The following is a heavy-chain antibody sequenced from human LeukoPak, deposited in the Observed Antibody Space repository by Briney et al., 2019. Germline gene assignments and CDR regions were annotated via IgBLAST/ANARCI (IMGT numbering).Heavy chain of an antibody. CDR3: ARLIAYSGYDSLVD. CDR1: GYSFTSYW. J-gene: IGHJ4*02. Sequence: GESLKISCKGSGYSFTSYWIGWVLQMPGKGLEWMVIIYPGDSDTRYSPSFQGQVTISADKSINTAYLQWSSLKASDTAMYYCARLIAYSGYDSLVDWSQGTLVTVSS. D-gene: IGHD5-12*01. V-gene: IGHV5-51*01. CDR2: IYPGDSDT.